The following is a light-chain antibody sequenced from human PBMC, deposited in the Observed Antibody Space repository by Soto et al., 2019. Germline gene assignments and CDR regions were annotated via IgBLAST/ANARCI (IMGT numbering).Light chain of an antibody. CDR2: KVS. V-gene: IGKV2-30*02. J-gene: IGKJ4*01. CDR3: MQATHWPLT. CDR1: QSLVHSDGIAY. Sequence: DGLMTQFPFSLPVTLVRPASSSCRCTQSLVHSDGIAYFSWFQQRPGRSPRRLIYKVSNRDSGVPARFSGSGSGTDFALKISRVEAEDVGVYYCMQATHWPLTFGGGTKVDI.